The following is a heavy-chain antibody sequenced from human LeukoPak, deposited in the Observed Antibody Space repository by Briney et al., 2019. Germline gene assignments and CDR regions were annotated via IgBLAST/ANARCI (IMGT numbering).Heavy chain of an antibody. J-gene: IGHJ3*02. CDR2: IYTSGST. Sequence: SETLSLTCTVSGGSISSGDYYWSWIRQPAGKGLEWIGRIYTSGSTNYNPSLKSRVTISVDTSKDQFSLKLSSVTAADTAVYYCARARLGLELLNDAFDIWGQGTMVTVSS. V-gene: IGHV4-61*02. D-gene: IGHD1-7*01. CDR1: GGSISSGDYY. CDR3: ARARLGLELLNDAFDI.